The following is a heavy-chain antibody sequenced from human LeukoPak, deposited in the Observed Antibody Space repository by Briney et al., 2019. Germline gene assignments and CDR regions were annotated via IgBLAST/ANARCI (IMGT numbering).Heavy chain of an antibody. CDR3: ARNPHDYGDYSYYYYYGMDV. CDR2: IIPIFGTA. CDR1: GGTFSSYA. D-gene: IGHD4-17*01. J-gene: IGHJ6*04. V-gene: IGHV1-69*06. Sequence: SVKVSCKASGGTFSSYAISWVRQAPGQGLEWMGGIIPIFGTANYAQKFQGRVTITADTSTSTAYMELSSLRSEDTAVYYCARNPHDYGDYSYYYYYGMDVWGKGTTVTVSS.